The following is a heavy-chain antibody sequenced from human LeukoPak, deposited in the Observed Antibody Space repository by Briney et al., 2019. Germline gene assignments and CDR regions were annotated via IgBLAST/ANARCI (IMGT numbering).Heavy chain of an antibody. CDR3: AREEANTRIHFDY. CDR1: GYTFTGYY. J-gene: IGHJ4*02. D-gene: IGHD3-22*01. CDR2: INPNSGYT. Sequence: GASVKVSCKASGYTFTGYYIHWVRQAPGQGLEWMGYINPNSGYTNYAQKFQDRVTVTRDTSISIAYMELSRLRSDDTAVYCCAREEANTRIHFDYWGQGTLVTVSS. V-gene: IGHV1-2*02.